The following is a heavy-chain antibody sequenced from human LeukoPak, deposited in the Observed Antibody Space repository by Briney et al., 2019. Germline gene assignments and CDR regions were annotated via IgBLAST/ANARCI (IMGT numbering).Heavy chain of an antibody. D-gene: IGHD6-13*01. CDR2: VHYSGST. CDR1: GASISSHY. V-gene: IGHV4-59*08. J-gene: IGHJ4*02. CDR3: ARYSSSWYYFDY. Sequence: ASETLSLTCTVSGASISSHYWNWIRQPPGKGLEWIGRVHYSGSTNYNPSLQSRVTMSVDTSENQFSLRLTSVTAADTAVYYCARYSSSWYYFDYWGQGTLVTVSS.